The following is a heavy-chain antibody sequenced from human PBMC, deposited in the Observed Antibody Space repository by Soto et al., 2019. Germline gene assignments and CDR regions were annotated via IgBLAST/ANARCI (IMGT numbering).Heavy chain of an antibody. V-gene: IGHV3-30-3*01. D-gene: IGHD2-2*01. Sequence: QPGGSLRLSCAASGFTFSSYAMHWVRQAPGKGLEWVAVISYDGSNKYYADSVKGRFTISRDNSKNTLYLQMNSLRAEDTAVYYCAREGGYCSSTSCRYYYYYGMDVWGQGTTVTVSS. J-gene: IGHJ6*02. CDR3: AREGGYCSSTSCRYYYYYGMDV. CDR2: ISYDGSNK. CDR1: GFTFSSYA.